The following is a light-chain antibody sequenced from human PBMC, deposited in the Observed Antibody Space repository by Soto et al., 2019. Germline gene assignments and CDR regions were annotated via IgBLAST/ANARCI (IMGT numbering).Light chain of an antibody. CDR3: QVWDTGSNHVV. CDR2: YDR. J-gene: IGLJ3*02. CDR1: NIGSKS. Sequence: SYELTQPPSVSVAPGKTARITCGGDNIGSKSVHWYQQKPGQAPVLVIHYDRDRPSGIPERFSGSNFGNTATLTISRVEAGDEADYYCQVWDTGSNHVVFGGGTKLTVL. V-gene: IGLV3-21*04.